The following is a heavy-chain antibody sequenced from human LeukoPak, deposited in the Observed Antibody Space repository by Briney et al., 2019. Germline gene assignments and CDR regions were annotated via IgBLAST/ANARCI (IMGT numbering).Heavy chain of an antibody. CDR2: IYPADSNT. Sequence: GESLKISCKGSGYSFTNYWIGWVRQMPGKGLEGMGIIYPADSNTRYSPSLQGQVTISADKSISTAYLQWSSLKASDTAMYYCARLGSGPRWYFDIWGQGTMVTVSS. CDR3: ARLGSGPRWYFDI. V-gene: IGHV5-51*01. J-gene: IGHJ3*02. D-gene: IGHD6-19*01. CDR1: GYSFTNYW.